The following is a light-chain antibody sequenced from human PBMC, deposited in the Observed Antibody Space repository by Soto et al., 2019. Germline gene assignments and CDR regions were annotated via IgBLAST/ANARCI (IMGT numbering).Light chain of an antibody. CDR2: HAS. J-gene: IGKJ1*01. CDR1: RSLSSDY. V-gene: IGKV3-20*01. CDR3: QQYGDSPRS. Sequence: NVLMQSPGTLSLTPEERATLSCRASRSLSSDYLAWYQQKPGQAPRLLFYHASRRATGTPDRFSVSGSGTDFTLTISRLEPGDFAVYYCQQYGDSPRSFGQGTKVDIK.